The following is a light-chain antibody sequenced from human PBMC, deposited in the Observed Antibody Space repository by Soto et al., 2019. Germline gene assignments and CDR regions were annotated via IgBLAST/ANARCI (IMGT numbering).Light chain of an antibody. Sequence: EIVLTQSPATLCLSPGERATLSCRASQSVSSYLAWYQQKPGQAPRLLIYDASNRATGIPARFSGSGSGTDFTLTISRLEPEDFAVYYCQQYGSSPPITFGQGTRLEI. CDR1: QSVSSY. CDR3: QQYGSSPPIT. J-gene: IGKJ5*01. CDR2: DAS. V-gene: IGKV3-20*01.